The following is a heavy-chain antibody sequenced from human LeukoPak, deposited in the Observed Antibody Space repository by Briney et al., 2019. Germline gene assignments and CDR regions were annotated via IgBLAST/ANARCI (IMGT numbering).Heavy chain of an antibody. D-gene: IGHD3-3*01. V-gene: IGHV4-61*01. CDR3: VRAFWSGYYYVFDY. CDR1: GGSISSGSYY. J-gene: IGHJ4*02. Sequence: SETLSLTCTVSGGSISSGSYYWSWIRQPPGKGLEWIGYIYSSGSTNYNPSLKSRVTMSVDTSKNQFSLKLTSVTAADTAVYYCVRAFWSGYYYVFDYWGQGTLVTVSS. CDR2: IYSSGST.